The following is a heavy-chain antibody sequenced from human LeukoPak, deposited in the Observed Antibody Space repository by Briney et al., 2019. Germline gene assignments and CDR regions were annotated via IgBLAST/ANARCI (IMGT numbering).Heavy chain of an antibody. V-gene: IGHV1-69*02. D-gene: IGHD2-2*01. Sequence: SVKLSCTASEGTGTSYTISWVRQAPGQGLEWMGRIIPILGIANYSQKFQSRVTITAAKSTSTAYVEVRSLRSEDTAVYYCAREPHNCSSTSCYFKGGIFDYWGQGTLVTVSS. CDR2: IIPILGIA. CDR3: AREPHNCSSTSCYFKGGIFDY. CDR1: EGTGTSYT. J-gene: IGHJ4*02.